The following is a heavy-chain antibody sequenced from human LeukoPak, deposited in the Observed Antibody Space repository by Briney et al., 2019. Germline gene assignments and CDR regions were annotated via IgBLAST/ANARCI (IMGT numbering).Heavy chain of an antibody. V-gene: IGHV4-59*01. CDR1: GGSISSYY. CDR3: ARALGYDSSGYPYYYYYYMDV. CDR2: IYYSGST. D-gene: IGHD3-22*01. Sequence: SETLSLTCTVSGGSISSYYWSWIRQPPGKGLEWIGYIYYSGSTNYNPSLKSRVTISVDTSKNQFSLKLSSVTAADTAVYYCARALGYDSSGYPYYYYYYMDVWGQGTTVTVSS. J-gene: IGHJ6*03.